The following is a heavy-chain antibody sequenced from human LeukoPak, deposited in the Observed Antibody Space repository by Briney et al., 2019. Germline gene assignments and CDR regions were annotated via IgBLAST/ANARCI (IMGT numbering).Heavy chain of an antibody. CDR1: GFTFSSYD. J-gene: IGHJ4*02. V-gene: IGHV3-13*01. D-gene: IGHD2-2*01. CDR3: ARGYCSSTSCPFDY. Sequence: PGGSLRLSCAASGFTFSSYDMHWVRQATGKGLEWVSAIGTAGDTYYPGSVKGRFTISRENAKNSLYLQVNSLRAGDTAVYYCARGYCSSTSCPFDYWGQGTLVTVPS. CDR2: IGTAGDT.